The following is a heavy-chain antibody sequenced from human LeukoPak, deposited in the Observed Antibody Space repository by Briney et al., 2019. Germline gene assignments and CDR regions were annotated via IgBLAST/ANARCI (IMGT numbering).Heavy chain of an antibody. CDR3: ARGAYYYED. CDR1: GFTVSSNY. V-gene: IGHV3-48*01. D-gene: IGHD3-22*01. CDR2: ISSSSSTI. Sequence: PGGSLRLSCAASGFTVSSNYMSWVRQAPGKGLEWVSYISSSSSTIYYADSVKGRFTISRDNAKNLLYLQMNSLRAEDTAVYYCARGAYYYEDWGQGTLVTVSS. J-gene: IGHJ4*02.